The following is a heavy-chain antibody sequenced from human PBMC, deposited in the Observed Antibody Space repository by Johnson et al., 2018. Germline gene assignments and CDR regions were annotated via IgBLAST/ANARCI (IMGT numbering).Heavy chain of an antibody. J-gene: IGHJ1*01. CDR2: MNPNSGNT. Sequence: VQLVESGAEVKKPGASVKVSCKASGYTFASYDINWVRQATRQGLEWMGWMNPNSGNTGYAQKFQGRVTMTRKPSIGPAYMELSSLRSDDTAVYYCARGIRDSSGKEYFQHWGQGTVITVSS. D-gene: IGHD3-22*01. CDR3: ARGIRDSSGKEYFQH. CDR1: GYTFASYD. V-gene: IGHV1-8*01.